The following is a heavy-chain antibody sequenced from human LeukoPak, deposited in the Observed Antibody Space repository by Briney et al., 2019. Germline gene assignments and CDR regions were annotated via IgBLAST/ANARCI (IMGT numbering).Heavy chain of an antibody. CDR2: IIPILGIA. J-gene: IGHJ6*02. CDR1: GGTFSSYA. D-gene: IGHD6-19*01. V-gene: IGHV1-69*04. Sequence: SVKVSCKASGGTFSSYAISWVRQAPGQGLELMGRIIPILGIANYAQKFQGRVTITADKSTSTAYMELSSLRSEDTAVYYCAGVGQWLAYYYGMDVWGQGTTVTVSS. CDR3: AGVGQWLAYYYGMDV.